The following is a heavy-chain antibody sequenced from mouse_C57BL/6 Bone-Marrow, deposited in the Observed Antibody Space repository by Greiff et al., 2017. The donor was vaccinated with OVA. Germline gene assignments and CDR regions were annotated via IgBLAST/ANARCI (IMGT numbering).Heavy chain of an antibody. CDR2: ISSGGSYT. V-gene: IGHV5-6*01. CDR1: GFTFSSYG. CDR3: ASPSWGAMDY. Sequence: EVMLVESGGDLVKPGGSLKLSCAASGFTFSSYGMSWVRQTPDKRLEWVATISSGGSYTYYPDSVKGRFTISRDNAKNTLYLQMSSLKSEDTAMYYCASPSWGAMDYWGQGTSVTVSS. J-gene: IGHJ4*01.